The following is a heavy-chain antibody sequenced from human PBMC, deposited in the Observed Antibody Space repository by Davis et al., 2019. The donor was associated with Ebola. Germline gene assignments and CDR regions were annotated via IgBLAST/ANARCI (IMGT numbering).Heavy chain of an antibody. CDR3: ARGKPGGGMDV. CDR2: IYYSGST. D-gene: IGHD3-16*01. J-gene: IGHJ6*02. Sequence: PSETLSLTCTVSGGSISSGGYYWSWIRQHPGKGLEWIGYIYYSGSTYYNPSLKSRVTISVDTSKNQFSLKLSSVTAADTAVYYCARGKPGGGMDVWGQGTTVTVSS. CDR1: GGSISSGGYY. V-gene: IGHV4-31*03.